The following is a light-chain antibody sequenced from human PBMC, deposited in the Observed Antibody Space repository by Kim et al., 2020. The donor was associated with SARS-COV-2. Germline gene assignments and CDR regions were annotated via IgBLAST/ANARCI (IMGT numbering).Light chain of an antibody. CDR3: EAWDDSLSGYV. CDR1: SSNIAGDY. V-gene: IGLV1-47*01. Sequence: QSVLTQPPSASGTPGQRVTISCSVGSSNIAGDYVHWYQQLPGTAPKLLIDRNNQRPSGVPDRFSGSKSGTSASLAIGGLRSEDEADYYCEAWDDSLSGYVFGTETKVTDL. J-gene: IGLJ1*01. CDR2: RNN.